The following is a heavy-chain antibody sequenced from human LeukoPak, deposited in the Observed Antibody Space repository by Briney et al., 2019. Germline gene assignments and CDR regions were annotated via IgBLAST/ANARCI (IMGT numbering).Heavy chain of an antibody. D-gene: IGHD2-15*01. Sequence: SETLSLTCTVSGGSISSSSYYWGWIRQPPGKGLEWIGSIYYSGSTYYNPSLKSRVTISVDTSKNQFSLKLSSVTAADTAVYYCAREEDCSGGSCTGAFDYWGQGTLVTVSS. CDR3: AREEDCSGGSCTGAFDY. CDR1: GGSISSSSYY. CDR2: IYYSGST. J-gene: IGHJ4*02. V-gene: IGHV4-39*07.